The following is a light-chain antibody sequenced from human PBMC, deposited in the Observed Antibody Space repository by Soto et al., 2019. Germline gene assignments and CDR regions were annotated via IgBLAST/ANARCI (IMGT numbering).Light chain of an antibody. CDR1: QSVSSSY. CDR3: QQYGSSPPVT. J-gene: IGKJ5*01. CDR2: GAS. V-gene: IGKV3-20*01. Sequence: EIVLTQSPGTLSLSPGERATLSCGASQSVSSSYLAWYQQKPGQTPRLLIYGASGRATGIPDRFSGSGSGKDFTLTISRLEPEDFAVYYCQQYGSSPPVTFGQGTRLEIK.